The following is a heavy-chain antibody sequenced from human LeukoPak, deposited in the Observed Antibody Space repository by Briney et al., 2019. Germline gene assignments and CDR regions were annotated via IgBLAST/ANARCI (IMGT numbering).Heavy chain of an antibody. V-gene: IGHV4-61*01. CDR3: ARDGVGIHYDSSGYLINWFDP. Sequence: SETLSLTCTVSGGSISSSSYYWSWIRQPPGKGLEWIGYIYYSGSTNYNPSLKSRVTISVDTSKNQFSLKLSSVTAADTAVYYCARDGVGIHYDSSGYLINWFDPWGQGTLVTVSS. CDR1: GGSISSSSYY. D-gene: IGHD3-22*01. CDR2: IYYSGST. J-gene: IGHJ5*02.